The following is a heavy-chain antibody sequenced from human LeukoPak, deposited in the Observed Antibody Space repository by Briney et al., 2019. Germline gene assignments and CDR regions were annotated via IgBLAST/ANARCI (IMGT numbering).Heavy chain of an antibody. J-gene: IGHJ5*02. CDR3: AREYCSGGSCYSGWFDP. CDR2: INPNSGGT. D-gene: IGHD2-15*01. CDR1: GYTFTCYY. V-gene: IGHV1-2*02. Sequence: ASVTVSCKASGYTFTCYYMHWVRQAPGQGLEWMGWINPNSGGTNYAQKFQGRVTMTRDTSISTAYMELSRLRSDDTAVYYCAREYCSGGSCYSGWFDPWGQGTVVTVSS.